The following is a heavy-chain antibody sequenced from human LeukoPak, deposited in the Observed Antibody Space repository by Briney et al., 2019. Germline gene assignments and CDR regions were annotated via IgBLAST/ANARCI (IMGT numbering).Heavy chain of an antibody. CDR1: GGTFSSYA. V-gene: IGHV1-69*13. Sequence: PVTVSCKASGGTFSSYAISWVRQAPGQGLEWMGGIIPIFGTANYAQKFQGRVTITADESTSTAYMELSSLRSEDTAVYYCARALLGSPDAFDIWGQGTMVTVSS. CDR3: ARALLGSPDAFDI. CDR2: IIPIFGTA. J-gene: IGHJ3*02. D-gene: IGHD1-26*01.